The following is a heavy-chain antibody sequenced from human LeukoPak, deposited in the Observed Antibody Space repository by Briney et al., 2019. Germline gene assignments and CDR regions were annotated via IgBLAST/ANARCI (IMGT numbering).Heavy chain of an antibody. J-gene: IGHJ4*02. CDR3: ARGAPGASPYYDYVWGSYRYTTGQFDY. Sequence: PSETLSLTCAVYGGSFSGYYWSWIRQPPGKGLEWIGEINHSGSTNYNPSLKSRVTISVDTSKNQFPLKLSSVTAADTAVYYCARGAPGASPYYDYVWGSYRYTTGQFDYWGQGTLVTVSS. V-gene: IGHV4-34*01. D-gene: IGHD3-16*02. CDR2: INHSGST. CDR1: GGSFSGYY.